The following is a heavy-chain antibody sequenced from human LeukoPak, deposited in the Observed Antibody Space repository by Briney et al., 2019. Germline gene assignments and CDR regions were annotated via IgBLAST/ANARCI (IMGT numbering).Heavy chain of an antibody. CDR2: IYHSGST. V-gene: IGHV4-38-2*01. D-gene: IGHD6-13*01. CDR1: GYSISSGYY. CDR3: ASLSSWYGVYYYYYMDV. Sequence: SETLSLTCAVSGYSISSGYYWGWIRQPPGKGLEWIGSIYHSGSTYYNPSLKSRVTISVDTSKNQFSLKLSSATAADTAVYYCASLSSWYGVYYYYYMDVWGKGTTVTVSS. J-gene: IGHJ6*03.